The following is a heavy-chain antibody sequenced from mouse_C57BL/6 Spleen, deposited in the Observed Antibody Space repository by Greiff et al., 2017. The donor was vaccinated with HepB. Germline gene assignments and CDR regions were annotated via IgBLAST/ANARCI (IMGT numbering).Heavy chain of an antibody. J-gene: IGHJ3*01. D-gene: IGHD1-1*01. CDR3: ASRVYYPFAY. Sequence: EVQLQQSGPELVKPGASVKISCKASGYTFTDYYMNWVKQSHGKSLEWIGDINPNNGGTSYNQKFKGKATLTVDKSSSTAYMELRSLTSEDSAVYYCASRVYYPFAYWGQGTLVTVSA. CDR2: INPNNGGT. CDR1: GYTFTDYY. V-gene: IGHV1-26*01.